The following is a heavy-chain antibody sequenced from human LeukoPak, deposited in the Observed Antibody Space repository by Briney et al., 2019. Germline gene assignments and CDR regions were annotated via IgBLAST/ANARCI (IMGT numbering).Heavy chain of an antibody. CDR2: ISYDGGNK. CDR1: GFTFSNYA. Sequence: PGGSLRLSCAASGFTFSNYAMHWVRQAPGKGLEWVAVISYDGGNKYYADSVKGRFTISRDNSKNTLYLQMNSLRAEDTAVYYCAKSSMYYYGSGSYLDYWGQGTLVTVSS. CDR3: AKSSMYYYGSGSYLDY. V-gene: IGHV3-30*18. J-gene: IGHJ4*02. D-gene: IGHD3-10*01.